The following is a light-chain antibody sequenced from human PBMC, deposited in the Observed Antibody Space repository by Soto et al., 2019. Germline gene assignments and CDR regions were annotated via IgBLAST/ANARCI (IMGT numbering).Light chain of an antibody. CDR2: DAS. V-gene: IGKV3-11*01. J-gene: IGKJ4*01. Sequence: EIVLTQSPGTLSLSPGETATLSCRASQSVNNQLAWYQQKPGQAPRLLIYDASTRATGIPARISGSGSGADFTITIRILEPADFAVYYCQPRRNWPLTFGGGTKVESK. CDR1: QSVNNQ. CDR3: QPRRNWPLT.